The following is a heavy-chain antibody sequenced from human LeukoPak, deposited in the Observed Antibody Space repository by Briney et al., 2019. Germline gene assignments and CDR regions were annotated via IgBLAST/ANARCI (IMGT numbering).Heavy chain of an antibody. CDR1: GASISSSRYY. D-gene: IGHD6-19*01. V-gene: IGHV4-39*07. J-gene: IGHJ4*02. CDR3: ARETKLMGYSSGLGFNY. Sequence: SETLSLTCTVSGASISSSRYYWGWIRQPPGKGLEWIGSISYSGTTYYNPSLKSRVTISVDTSRNQLSLNLTSVTAADTAVYYCARETKLMGYSSGLGFNYWGQGTLVTVSS. CDR2: ISYSGTT.